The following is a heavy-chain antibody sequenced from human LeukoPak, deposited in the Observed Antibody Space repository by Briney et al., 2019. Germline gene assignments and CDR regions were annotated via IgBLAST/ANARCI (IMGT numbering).Heavy chain of an antibody. V-gene: IGHV4-39*07. Sequence: PSETLSLTCTVSGGSISSSSYYWGWIRQSPGKGLEWIGSIYYSGSTYFNPSLKSRVTISVDKSKNQFSLKLSSVTAADTAVYYCARLISGSFPFDYWGQGTLVTVSS. CDR1: GGSISSSSYY. J-gene: IGHJ4*02. CDR3: ARLISGSFPFDY. D-gene: IGHD1-26*01. CDR2: IYYSGST.